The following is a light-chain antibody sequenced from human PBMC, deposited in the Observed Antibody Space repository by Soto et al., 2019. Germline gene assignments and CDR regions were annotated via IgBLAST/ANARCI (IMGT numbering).Light chain of an antibody. CDR1: STNFGAGYD. CDR2: GNN. Sequence: QSALTQPPSVSGAPGQRVTISCTGSSTNFGAGYDVHWYQQFPGTAPKLLIYGNNNRPSGVPDRFSGSKSGTSASLAITGLQAEDEADYYCQSYDSSLSGVVFGGGTKVTVL. CDR3: QSYDSSLSGVV. V-gene: IGLV1-40*01. J-gene: IGLJ2*01.